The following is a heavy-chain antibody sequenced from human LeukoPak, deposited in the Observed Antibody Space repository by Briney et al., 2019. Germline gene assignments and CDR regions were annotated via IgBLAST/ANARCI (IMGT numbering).Heavy chain of an antibody. V-gene: IGHV5-51*01. CDR2: VYPGDSDT. Sequence: GESLKISCKGSGYSFTTYWTGWLRQMPGKGLEWMGIVYPGDSDTRYSPSFQGQVTISADKSITTAYLQWASLEASDTAMYYCARQRRDGYAFEYWGQGTLVTVSS. CDR3: ARQRRDGYAFEY. J-gene: IGHJ4*02. CDR1: GYSFTTYW. D-gene: IGHD5-24*01.